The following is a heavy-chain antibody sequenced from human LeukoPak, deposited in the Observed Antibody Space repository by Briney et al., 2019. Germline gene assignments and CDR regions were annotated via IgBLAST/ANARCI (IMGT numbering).Heavy chain of an antibody. CDR2: INPSGGST. Sequence: GASVKVSCKASGYTFTSYYMHWVRQAPGQGLERMGIINPSGGSTSYAQKFQGRVTMTRDMSTSTVYMELSSLRSEDTAVYYCAREVTIFGVAKLGRDYWGQGTLVTVSS. J-gene: IGHJ4*02. CDR1: GYTFTSYY. D-gene: IGHD3-3*01. CDR3: AREVTIFGVAKLGRDY. V-gene: IGHV1-46*01.